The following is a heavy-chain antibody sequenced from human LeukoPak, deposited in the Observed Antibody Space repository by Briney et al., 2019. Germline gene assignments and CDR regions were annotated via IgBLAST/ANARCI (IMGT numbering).Heavy chain of an antibody. D-gene: IGHD5-12*01. CDR1: GFTFSSYG. Sequence: GGSLRLSCTASGFTFSSYGMHWVRQAPGKGLEWVAVIWYDGSNKYYADSVKGRFTISRDNSKNTLYLQMNSLRAEDTAVYYCARGRGSTAGLFDYWGQGTLVTVSS. CDR3: ARGRGSTAGLFDY. CDR2: IWYDGSNK. J-gene: IGHJ4*02. V-gene: IGHV3-33*08.